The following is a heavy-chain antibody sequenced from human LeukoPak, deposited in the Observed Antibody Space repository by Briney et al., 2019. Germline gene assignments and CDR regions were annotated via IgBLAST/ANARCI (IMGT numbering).Heavy chain of an antibody. CDR2: INPNNGGT. D-gene: IGHD2-2*01. V-gene: IGHV1-2*06. CDR3: AREYCSSTSCLYYFDY. J-gene: IGHJ4*02. Sequence: ASVKVSCKAPGYTFTGYYMHWVRQAPGQGLEWMGRINPNNGGTNYAQKFQGRVTMTRDTSISTAYMELSRLRSDDTAVYYCAREYCSSTSCLYYFDYWGQGTLVTVSS. CDR1: GYTFTGYY.